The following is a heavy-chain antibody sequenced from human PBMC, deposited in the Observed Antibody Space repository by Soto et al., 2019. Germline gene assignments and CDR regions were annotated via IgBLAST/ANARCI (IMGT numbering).Heavy chain of an antibody. V-gene: IGHV3-74*01. CDR2: INSDGSNI. Sequence: EVQLVESGGGLVQPGGSLRLSCAASGFTFSSYWMHWVRQAPGKGLVWVSRINSDGSNINYADSVKGRFTISRDNAKNTLDLQINSLRAEDTAVYYCAREGSDWYIDYWGQGTLVTVSA. CDR1: GFTFSSYW. D-gene: IGHD6-19*01. J-gene: IGHJ4*02. CDR3: AREGSDWYIDY.